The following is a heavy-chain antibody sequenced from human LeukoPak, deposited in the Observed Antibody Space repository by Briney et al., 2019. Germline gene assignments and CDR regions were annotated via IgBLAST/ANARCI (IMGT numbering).Heavy chain of an antibody. CDR1: GLIFRNYG. J-gene: IGHJ3*01. CDR3: VKPYFYDSGSYYADA. CDR2: VRNDGTDK. Sequence: GGSLRLSCAASGLIFRNYGMQWVRQTPRKGLEWVAFVRNDGTDKYYAASVKGRFTISRDSSKNTVYLQMNSLRAEDTAVYYCVKPYFYDSGSYYADA. V-gene: IGHV3-30*02. D-gene: IGHD3-22*01.